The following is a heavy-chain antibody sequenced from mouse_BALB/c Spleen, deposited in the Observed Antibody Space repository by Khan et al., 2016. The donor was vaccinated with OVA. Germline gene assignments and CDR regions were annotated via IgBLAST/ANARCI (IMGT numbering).Heavy chain of an antibody. CDR1: GYTFTSYV. J-gene: IGHJ3*01. CDR2: ISPNSDGS. V-gene: IGHV1S136*01. Sequence: VHVKQSGPELVKPGASVKMSCKASGYTFTSYVMHWVKQKPRQGLEWIGYISPNSDGSKYNEKFRGKATLTSDKSSSTAYMELSSLTSEDSAVYYCVRSLFYYGSAYEGFAYWGQGTLVTVSA. CDR3: VRSLFYYGSAYEGFAY. D-gene: IGHD1-1*01.